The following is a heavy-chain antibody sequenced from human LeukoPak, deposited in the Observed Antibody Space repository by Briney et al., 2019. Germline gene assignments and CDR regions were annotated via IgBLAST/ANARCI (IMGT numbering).Heavy chain of an antibody. CDR3: ARDRGGSYQQGYYFDY. J-gene: IGHJ4*02. D-gene: IGHD1-26*01. Sequence: PSETLSLTCTVSGGSISSSSYYWGWIRQPPGKGLEWIGSIYYSGSTNYNPSLKSRVTISVDTSKNQFSLKLSSVTAADTAVYYCARDRGGSYQQGYYFDYWGQGTLVTVSS. CDR1: GGSISSSSYY. V-gene: IGHV4-39*07. CDR2: IYYSGST.